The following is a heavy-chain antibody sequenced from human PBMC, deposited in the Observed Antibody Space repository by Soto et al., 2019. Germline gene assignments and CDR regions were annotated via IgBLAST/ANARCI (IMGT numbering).Heavy chain of an antibody. CDR1: GFTFSDYY. Sequence: PGGFLRLSCAASGFTFSDYYMSWIRQAPGKGLEWVSYISSSSSYTNYADSVKGRFTISRDNAKNSLYLQMNSLRAEDTAVYYCARDWYGRANWNYEFLPNWFDPWGQGTLVTVSS. D-gene: IGHD1-7*01. J-gene: IGHJ5*02. CDR3: ARDWYGRANWNYEFLPNWFDP. V-gene: IGHV3-11*06. CDR2: ISSSSSYT.